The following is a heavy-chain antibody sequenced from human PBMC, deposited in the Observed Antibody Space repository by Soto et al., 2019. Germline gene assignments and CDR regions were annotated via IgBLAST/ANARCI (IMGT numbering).Heavy chain of an antibody. J-gene: IGHJ4*02. Sequence: QVQLVESGGGVVQPGRSLRLSCAASGFTFSSYAMHWVRQAPGKGLEWVAVISYDGSNKYYADSVKGRFTISRDNSKKTLYLQMNSLRAEDTAVYYCVPLGERFDYWGQGTLVTVSS. CDR2: ISYDGSNK. CDR1: GFTFSSYA. D-gene: IGHD4-17*01. V-gene: IGHV3-30-3*01. CDR3: VPLGERFDY.